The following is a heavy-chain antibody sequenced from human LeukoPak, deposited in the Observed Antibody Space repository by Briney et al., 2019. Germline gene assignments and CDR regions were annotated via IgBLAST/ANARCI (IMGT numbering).Heavy chain of an antibody. D-gene: IGHD3-10*02. CDR1: GFTFSNYW. Sequence: GGTLRLSCAASGFTFSNYWMSWVRQAPGKGLEWVANIKQDRSEKYYVDSVKGRFTISRDNAKNSLYLQMNSLRAEDTAVYYCAELGITMIGGVWGKGTTVTISS. CDR3: AELGITMIGGV. V-gene: IGHV3-7*01. CDR2: IKQDRSEK. J-gene: IGHJ6*04.